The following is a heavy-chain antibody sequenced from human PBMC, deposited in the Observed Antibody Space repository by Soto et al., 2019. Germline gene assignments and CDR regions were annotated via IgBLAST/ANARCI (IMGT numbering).Heavy chain of an antibody. J-gene: IGHJ4*02. CDR2: SRNKANRYST. CDR3: ARFSGSYTRGLDY. Sequence: PGGSLRLSCAASGFTFSDHYMDWVRQAPGKGLEWVGRSRNKANRYSTEYAASVKGRFTISRDESKNSLYLQMNSLKTEDTAVYYCARFSGSYTRGLDYWGQGTLVTVSS. D-gene: IGHD1-26*01. V-gene: IGHV3-72*01. CDR1: GFTFSDHY.